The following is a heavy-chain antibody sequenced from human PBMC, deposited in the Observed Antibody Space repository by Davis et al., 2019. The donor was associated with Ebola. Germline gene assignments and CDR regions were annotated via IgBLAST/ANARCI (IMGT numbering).Heavy chain of an antibody. D-gene: IGHD5-18*01. Sequence: PSETLSLTCAISGDSVNSGGWNWIRQSPSRGLEWLGRTYYTSQWNNDYAASVRSRITIKPDASKSQFSLQLNSVTPDDTAVYYCARGWLRGGMDVWGEGTTVTV. CDR1: GDSVNSGG. J-gene: IGHJ6*02. V-gene: IGHV6-1*01. CDR3: ARGWLRGGMDV. CDR2: TYYTSQWNN.